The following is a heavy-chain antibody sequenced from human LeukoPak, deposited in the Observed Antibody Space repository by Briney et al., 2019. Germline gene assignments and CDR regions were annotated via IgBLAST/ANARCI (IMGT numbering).Heavy chain of an antibody. CDR1: GFTFSSYG. CDR2: IWYDGSNK. V-gene: IGHV3-33*01. D-gene: IGHD7-27*01. Sequence: PGRSLRLSCAASGFTFSSYGMHWVRQAPGKGLEWVAVIWYDGSNKYYADSVKGRFTISRDNSKNTLYLQMNSLRAEDTAVYYCARGLGMWQPLDSWGQGTLVTVSS. J-gene: IGHJ4*02. CDR3: ARGLGMWQPLDS.